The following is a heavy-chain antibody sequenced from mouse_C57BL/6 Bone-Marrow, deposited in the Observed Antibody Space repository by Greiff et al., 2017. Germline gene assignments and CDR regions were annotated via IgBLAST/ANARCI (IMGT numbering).Heavy chain of an antibody. V-gene: IGHV1-59*01. CDR3: ARSYYYGSSWIY. Sequence: VQLQQPGAELVRPGTSVKLSCKASGYTFTSYWMHWVKQRPGQGLEWIGVIDPSDSYTHYNQKFKGKATLTVDTSSSTAYMQLSSLTSEDSAVYYCARSYYYGSSWIYWGQGTTLTVSA. CDR1: GYTFTSYW. CDR2: IDPSDSYT. J-gene: IGHJ2*01. D-gene: IGHD1-1*01.